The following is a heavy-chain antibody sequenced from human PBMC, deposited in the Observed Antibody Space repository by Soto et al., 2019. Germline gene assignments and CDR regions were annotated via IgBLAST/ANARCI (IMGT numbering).Heavy chain of an antibody. CDR3: VMVDNYVTPTPQDV. V-gene: IGHV1-18*01. J-gene: IGHJ6*02. CDR2: ISPYTGNT. Sequence: QVQLVQSGDEVKKPGASVKVSCKASGYSFVNYGIAWVRQAPGQGLEWMGWISPYTGNTHSATKVQGRLTMTTDTSTSTAYRDLGRLTSDDTAVYYCVMVDNYVTPTPQDVWGQGTTVTVSS. CDR1: GYSFVNYG. D-gene: IGHD3-16*01.